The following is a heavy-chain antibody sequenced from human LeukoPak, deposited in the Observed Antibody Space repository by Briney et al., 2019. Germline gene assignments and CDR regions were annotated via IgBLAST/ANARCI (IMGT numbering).Heavy chain of an antibody. J-gene: IGHJ3*02. V-gene: IGHV4-34*01. Sequence: SETLSLTCAVYGGSFSGYYWSWIRQPPGKGLEWIGEINHSGSTNYNPSLKSRVTISVDTSKNQFSLKLSSVTAADTAVYYCALPRGWFGPRRAFDIWGQGTMVTVSS. CDR1: GGSFSGYY. CDR2: INHSGST. D-gene: IGHD3-10*01. CDR3: ALPRGWFGPRRAFDI.